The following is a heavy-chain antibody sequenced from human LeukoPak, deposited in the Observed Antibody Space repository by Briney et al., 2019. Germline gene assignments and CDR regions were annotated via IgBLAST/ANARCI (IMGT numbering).Heavy chain of an antibody. CDR2: INHSGST. Sequence: SETLSLTCAVDGGSFSGYYWSWIRPPPGEVLGWIGEINHSGSTNYNPSLKSRVTISVDTSKNQFSLKLSSVTAADTAVYYCAREDTYYYDSSGEDWGQGTLVTVSS. CDR3: AREDTYYYDSSGED. CDR1: GGSFSGYY. J-gene: IGHJ4*02. V-gene: IGHV4-34*01. D-gene: IGHD3-22*01.